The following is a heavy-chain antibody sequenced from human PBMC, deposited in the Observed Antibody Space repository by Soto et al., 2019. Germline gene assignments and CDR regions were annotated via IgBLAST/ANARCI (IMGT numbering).Heavy chain of an antibody. CDR1: GGSISSSSYY. D-gene: IGHD5-18*01. CDR2: IYYSGST. CDR3: ARTGYSYESDYYYYYGMDV. J-gene: IGHJ6*02. Sequence: SETLSLTCTVSGGSISSSSYYWGWIRQPPGKGLEWIGSIYYSGSTYYNPSLKSRVTISVDTSKNQFSLKLSSVTAADTAVYYCARTGYSYESDYYYYYGMDVWGQGTTVTVSS. V-gene: IGHV4-39*01.